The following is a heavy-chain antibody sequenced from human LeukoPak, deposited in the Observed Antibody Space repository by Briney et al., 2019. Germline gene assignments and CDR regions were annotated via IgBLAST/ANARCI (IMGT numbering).Heavy chain of an antibody. Sequence: SETLSLTCAVYGGSFSGYYWSWIRQPPGKGLEWIGEINHSGSTNYNPSLKSRVTISVDASKNQFSLKLSSVTAADTAAYYCARGQAAADWGQGTLVTVSS. V-gene: IGHV4-34*01. J-gene: IGHJ4*02. CDR2: INHSGST. CDR3: ARGQAAAD. CDR1: GGSFSGYY. D-gene: IGHD6-13*01.